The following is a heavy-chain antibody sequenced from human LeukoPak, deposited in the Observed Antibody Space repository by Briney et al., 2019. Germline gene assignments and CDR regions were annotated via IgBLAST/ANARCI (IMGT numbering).Heavy chain of an antibody. D-gene: IGHD6-13*01. CDR2: ISSGSDYT. V-gene: IGHV3-11*03. CDR1: GFTFSDHY. Sequence: GGSLRLSCAASGFTFSDHYMTWIRQAPGKGLEWISYISSGSDYTNYADSVRGRFTISRDNYKNSLYLQMNSLRAEDTAVYYCASPAAGTNFDYWGQGTLVTVSS. J-gene: IGHJ4*02. CDR3: ASPAAGTNFDY.